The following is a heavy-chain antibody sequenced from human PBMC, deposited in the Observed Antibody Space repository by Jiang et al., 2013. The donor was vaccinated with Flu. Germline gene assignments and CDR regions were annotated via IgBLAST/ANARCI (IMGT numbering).Heavy chain of an antibody. V-gene: IGHV4-30-2*01. CDR3: ARVNDYDSSGYSLNWFDP. D-gene: IGHD3-22*01. CDR2: IYHSGST. J-gene: IGHJ5*02. CDR1: GGSISSGGYS. Sequence: GPGLVKPSQTLSLTCAVSGGSISSGGYSWSWIRQPPGKGLEWIGYIYHSGSTYYNPSLKSRVTISVDRSKNQFSLKLSSVTAADTAVYYCARVNDYDSSGYSLNWFDPWGQGTLVTVSS.